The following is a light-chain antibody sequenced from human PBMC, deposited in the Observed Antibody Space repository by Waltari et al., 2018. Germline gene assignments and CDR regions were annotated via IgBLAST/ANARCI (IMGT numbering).Light chain of an antibody. J-gene: IGKJ4*01. CDR3: QQLYSYPLT. CDR2: TTS. V-gene: IGKV1-9*01. Sequence: DIQLTQSPSFLSASVGDRVTITCRASQGISSYLAWYQQKPGKAPNLLIYTTSTLQSGVPSRFSGSGSGTEFTLTISSLQAEDLATYYCQQLYSYPLTFGGGTNVEIK. CDR1: QGISSY.